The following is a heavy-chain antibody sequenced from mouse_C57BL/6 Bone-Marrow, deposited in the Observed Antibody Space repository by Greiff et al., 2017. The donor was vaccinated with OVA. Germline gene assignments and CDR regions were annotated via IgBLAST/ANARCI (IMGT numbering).Heavy chain of an antibody. CDR2: INPNNGGT. J-gene: IGHJ1*03. CDR1: GYTFTDYY. CDR3: ARADDGYYALDV. Sequence: EVQLQQSGPELVKPGASVKISCKASGYTFTDYYMNWVKQSHGKSLEWIGDINPNNGGTSYNQKFKGKATLTVEKASSTDYMELRSLTSEDSAVYYCARADDGYYALDVWGTGTTVTVSS. D-gene: IGHD2-3*01. V-gene: IGHV1-26*01.